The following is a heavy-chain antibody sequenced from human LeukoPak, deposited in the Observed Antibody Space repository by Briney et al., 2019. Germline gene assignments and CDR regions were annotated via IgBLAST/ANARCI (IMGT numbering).Heavy chain of an antibody. CDR3: ARDTHYYGSGSPAFDI. CDR2: ISFSSSTI. CDR1: GFTFSSYS. D-gene: IGHD3-10*01. V-gene: IGHV3-48*01. Sequence: GGSLRLSCAASGFTFSSYSMNWVRQAPGKGLEWVSYISFSSSTIHYADSVKSRFTISRDNDKKSLYLQMNSLRVEDTAVYYCARDTHYYGSGSPAFDIWGQGTMATVSS. J-gene: IGHJ3*02.